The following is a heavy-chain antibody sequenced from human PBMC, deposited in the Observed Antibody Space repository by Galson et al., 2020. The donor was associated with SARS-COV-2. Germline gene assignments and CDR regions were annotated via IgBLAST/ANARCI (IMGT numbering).Heavy chain of an antibody. CDR1: GSTLSGYG. J-gene: IGHJ3*02. V-gene: IGHV3-30*03. CDR3: ATDSRYGDYLDAFDI. Sequence: GESLKISCAASGSTLSGYGMHWVRQAPGKGLEWVAVISGDGTKKYYADSVKGRLTIARDNSKNTVYLEINTLRPEDTAVYFCATDSRYGDYLDAFDIWGQGTVVTVSS. CDR2: ISGDGTKK. D-gene: IGHD4-17*01.